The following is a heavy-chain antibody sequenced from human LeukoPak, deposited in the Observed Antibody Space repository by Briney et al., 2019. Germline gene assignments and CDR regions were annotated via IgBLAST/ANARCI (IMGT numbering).Heavy chain of an antibody. CDR3: ARDDTPYGSGSYSN. J-gene: IGHJ4*02. V-gene: IGHV4-39*07. CDR2: IYYSGNT. CDR1: GGSISSSSYY. Sequence: SETLSLTCTVSGGSISSSSYYWGWIRQPPGKGLEWFGSIYYSGNTYYNPSLKSRVTISVDTSKNQSSLKLSSVTAADTAVYYCARDDTPYGSGSYSNWGQGTLVTVSS. D-gene: IGHD3-10*01.